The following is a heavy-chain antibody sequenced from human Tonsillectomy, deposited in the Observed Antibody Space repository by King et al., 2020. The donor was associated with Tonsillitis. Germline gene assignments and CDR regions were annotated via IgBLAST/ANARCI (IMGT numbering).Heavy chain of an antibody. CDR3: ARTFWSGYYDAFDI. CDR1: GGSISSYY. Sequence: VPLQESGPGLVKPSETLSLTCTVSGGSISSYYWSWIRQPPGKGLEWIGYIYYSGSTNYNPSLKSRVTISVDTSKNQFSLKLSSVTAADTAVYYCARTFWSGYYDAFDIWGQGTMVTVSS. D-gene: IGHD3-3*01. CDR2: IYYSGST. V-gene: IGHV4-59*01. J-gene: IGHJ3*02.